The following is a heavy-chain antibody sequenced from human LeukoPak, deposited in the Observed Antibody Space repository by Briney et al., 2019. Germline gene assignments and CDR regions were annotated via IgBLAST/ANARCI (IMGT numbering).Heavy chain of an antibody. J-gene: IGHJ5*02. CDR2: ISSSSSYI. CDR1: GFTFSSYS. V-gene: IGHV3-21*01. D-gene: IGHD6-13*01. Sequence: GGSLRLSCAASGFTFSSYSMNWVRQAPGKGLEWVSSISSSSSYIYYADSVKGRFTISRDNAKNSLYLQMNSLRAEDTAVYYCARSGAYSSSWYIERSQVGNWFDPWGQGTLVTVSS. CDR3: ARSGAYSSSWYIERSQVGNWFDP.